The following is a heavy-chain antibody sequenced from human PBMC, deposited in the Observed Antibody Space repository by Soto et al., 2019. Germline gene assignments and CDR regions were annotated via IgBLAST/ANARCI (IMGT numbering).Heavy chain of an antibody. CDR3: ARDLDRYCSGGSCDSAFDI. CDR1: GYTFTRYG. V-gene: IGHV1-18*01. CDR2: ISAYNGNT. J-gene: IGHJ3*02. D-gene: IGHD2-15*01. Sequence: GASVKVSCKASGYTFTRYGISWVRQAPGQGLEWMGWISAYNGNTNYAQKLQGRVTMTTDTSTSTAYMELRSLRSDDTAVYYCARDLDRYCSGGSCDSAFDIWGQGTMVTVSS.